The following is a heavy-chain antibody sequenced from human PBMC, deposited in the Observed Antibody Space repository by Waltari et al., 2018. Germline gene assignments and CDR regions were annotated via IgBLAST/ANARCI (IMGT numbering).Heavy chain of an antibody. J-gene: IGHJ4*02. CDR3: VKGNEIDY. Sequence: QVHLVESGGGVVQPGGSLGLSCAAPGFNFTLFGMHWVRQAPGKGLEWVSFISYDGSNENYADSVKGRFTMSRDNSKKMLYVQMNNLRAEDSAVYYCVKGNEIDYWGQGTLVTVSS. CDR1: GFNFTLFG. CDR2: ISYDGSNE. V-gene: IGHV3-30*02. D-gene: IGHD1-1*01.